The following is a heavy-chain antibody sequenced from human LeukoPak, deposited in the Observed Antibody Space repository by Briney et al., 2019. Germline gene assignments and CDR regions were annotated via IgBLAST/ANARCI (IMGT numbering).Heavy chain of an antibody. CDR2: ISSSSSYI. D-gene: IGHD6-19*01. J-gene: IGHJ5*02. Sequence: GGSLRLSCAASGFTFNSYSMNWVRQAPGKGLEWVSSISSSSSYIYYADSVKGRFTISRDNAKNSLYLQMNSLRAEDTAVYYCARDRLNRSGWSPWGQGTLVTVSS. CDR1: GFTFNSYS. V-gene: IGHV3-21*01. CDR3: ARDRLNRSGWSP.